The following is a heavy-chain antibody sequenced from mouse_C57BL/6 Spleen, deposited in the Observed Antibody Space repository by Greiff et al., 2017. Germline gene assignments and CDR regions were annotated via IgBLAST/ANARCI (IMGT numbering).Heavy chain of an antibody. CDR1: GYTFTSYW. J-gene: IGHJ4*01. CDR3: ARGGTVVAYYAMDY. V-gene: IGHV1-69*01. CDR2: IDPSDSYT. D-gene: IGHD1-1*01. Sequence: VQLQQPGAELVMPGASVKLSCKASGYTFTSYWMHWVKQRPGQGLEWIGEIDPSDSYTNYNQKFKGKSTLTVDKSSSTPYMQLSSLTSEDSAVYYCARGGTVVAYYAMDYWGQGTSVTVSS.